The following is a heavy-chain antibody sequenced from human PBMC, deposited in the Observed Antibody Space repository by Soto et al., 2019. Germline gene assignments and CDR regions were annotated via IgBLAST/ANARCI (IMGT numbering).Heavy chain of an antibody. Sequence: QVQLVQSGAEEKKPGSSVKVSCKASGGTFSSYAISWVQQAPGQGLEWMGGIIPIFGTANYAQKFQGRVTITADESTSTSYTELSSLRSEDTAVYYCARGGYCSSSSCYTDSDYWGQGTLITVSS. V-gene: IGHV1-69*01. J-gene: IGHJ4*02. CDR2: IIPIFGTA. CDR3: ARGGYCSSSSCYTDSDY. D-gene: IGHD2-2*02. CDR1: GGTFSSYA.